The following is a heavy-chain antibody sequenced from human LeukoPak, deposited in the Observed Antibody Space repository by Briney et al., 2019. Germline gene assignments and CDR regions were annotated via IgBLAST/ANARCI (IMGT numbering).Heavy chain of an antibody. CDR1: GFTFSSYE. J-gene: IGHJ6*03. Sequence: GGSLRLSCAASGFTFSSYEMNWVRQAPGKGLEWVSGINWNGGSTGYADSVKGRFTISRDNAKNSLYLQMNSLRAEDTALYYCAREGYCSGGSCYSPYDYYYYYMDVWGKGTTVTVSS. CDR2: INWNGGST. D-gene: IGHD2-15*01. V-gene: IGHV3-20*04. CDR3: AREGYCSGGSCYSPYDYYYYYMDV.